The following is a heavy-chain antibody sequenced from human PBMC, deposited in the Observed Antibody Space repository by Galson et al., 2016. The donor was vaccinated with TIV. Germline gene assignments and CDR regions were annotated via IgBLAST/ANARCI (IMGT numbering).Heavy chain of an antibody. Sequence: SLRLSCAASGFTFDFYAMSWVRQAPGQGLEWVSGISGSGGITYFADSVKGRFTISRDNSRNTLFLQMHSLRVEDTAVYYCAKRTNYGGDAFEDWGQGTLVTVSS. J-gene: IGHJ3*01. CDR1: GFTFDFYA. V-gene: IGHV3-23*01. CDR3: AKRTNYGGDAFED. CDR2: ISGSGGIT. D-gene: IGHD2-21*01.